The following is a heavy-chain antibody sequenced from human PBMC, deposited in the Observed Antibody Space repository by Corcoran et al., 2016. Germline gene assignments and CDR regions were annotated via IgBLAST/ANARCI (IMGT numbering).Heavy chain of an antibody. Sequence: QVQLQQWGAGLLKPSETLSLTCAVYGGSFSGYYWSWIRQPPGKGLEWIGEINHSGSTNYNPSLKSRVTISVDTSKNQFSLQLSSVTAADTAVYYCARGFILVVVAAKDAFDIWGQGTMVTVSS. CDR2: INHSGST. V-gene: IGHV4-34*01. CDR1: GGSFSGYY. CDR3: ARGFILVVVAAKDAFDI. J-gene: IGHJ3*02. D-gene: IGHD2-15*01.